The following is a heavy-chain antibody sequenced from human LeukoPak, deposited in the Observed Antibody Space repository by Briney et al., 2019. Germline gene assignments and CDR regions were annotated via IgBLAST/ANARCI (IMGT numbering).Heavy chain of an antibody. J-gene: IGHJ4*02. D-gene: IGHD2-21*02. V-gene: IGHV3-9*01. Sequence: PGVSLRLSCAASGFTFDDYAMHWVRQAPGKGLEWVSGISWNSGSIGYADSVKGRFTISRDNAKNSLYLQMNSLRAEDTALYYCAKGGEDCGGDCYYFDYWGLGTLVTVSS. CDR1: GFTFDDYA. CDR3: AKGGEDCGGDCYYFDY. CDR2: ISWNSGSI.